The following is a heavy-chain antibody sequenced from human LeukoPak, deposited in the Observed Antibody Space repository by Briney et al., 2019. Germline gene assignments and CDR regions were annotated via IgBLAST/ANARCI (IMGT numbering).Heavy chain of an antibody. V-gene: IGHV3-11*06. CDR2: ISSSSSYT. J-gene: IGHJ4*02. D-gene: IGHD3-10*01. CDR3: ALAVLWFGEFSPY. CDR1: GFTFSDYY. Sequence: PGGSLRLSCAASGFTFSDYYMSWIRQAPGKGLEWVSYISSSSSYTNYADSVKGRFTISRDNAKNSLYLQMNSLRAEDTAVYYCALAVLWFGEFSPYWGQGTLVTVSS.